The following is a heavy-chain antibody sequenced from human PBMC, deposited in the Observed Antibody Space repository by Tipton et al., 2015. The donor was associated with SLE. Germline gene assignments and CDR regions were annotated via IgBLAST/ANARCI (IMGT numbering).Heavy chain of an antibody. Sequence: TLSLTCTVSGGSITSSSYYWGWIRQPPGKGLEWIGNIYYSGNTYYNPSLKSRVTISVDTSTNRLSLQLSSVTAADTALYYCARLISAYDCNFDYWGQGTLVTVSS. J-gene: IGHJ4*02. D-gene: IGHD5-12*01. CDR2: IYYSGNT. CDR3: ARLISAYDCNFDY. V-gene: IGHV4-39*07. CDR1: GGSITSSSYY.